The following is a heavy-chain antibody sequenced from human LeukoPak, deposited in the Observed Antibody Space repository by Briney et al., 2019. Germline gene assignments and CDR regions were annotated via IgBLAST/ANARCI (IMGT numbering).Heavy chain of an antibody. J-gene: IGHJ4*02. CDR3: SRGYSYGSTGPY. Sequence: GGSLRLSCAASGFTFSSDLMSWVRQAPGKGLEWVANIKQDGSEKYYVDSVRGRFTISRDNAKNSLYLQLNSLRVEDTAVYYCSRGYSYGSTGPYWGQGTLVTVSS. V-gene: IGHV3-7*01. CDR2: IKQDGSEK. D-gene: IGHD5-18*01. CDR1: GFTFSSDL.